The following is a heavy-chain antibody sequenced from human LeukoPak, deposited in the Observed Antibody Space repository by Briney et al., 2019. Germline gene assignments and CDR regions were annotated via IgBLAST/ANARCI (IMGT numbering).Heavy chain of an antibody. D-gene: IGHD3-22*01. CDR2: IKEDGSEK. CDR3: ARDSSGYQ. V-gene: IGHV3-7*01. J-gene: IGHJ4*02. Sequence: GRSLRLFCAASGFPFSIYWLSWVRQARGRGQEWEDKIKEDGSEKYYGDSVKGRFTISRDNAKNSLYLEMNSLRVEDTAVYYCARDSSGYQWGQGTLVTVPS. CDR1: GFPFSIYW.